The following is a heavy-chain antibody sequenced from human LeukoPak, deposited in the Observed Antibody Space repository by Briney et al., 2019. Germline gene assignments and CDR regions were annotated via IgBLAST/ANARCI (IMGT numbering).Heavy chain of an antibody. CDR3: VRGFYSPHY. CDR2: IQYTGST. J-gene: IGHJ4*02. Sequence: SETLSLTCTVSGDSFSGISFYWSWIRQPPGKGLQYIGYIQYTGSTNYNPSLKSRVTISVDTSKKQFSLKLSSVTAADTAVYYCVRGFYSPHYWGQGTLVTVSS. CDR1: GDSFSGISFY. D-gene: IGHD4-11*01. V-gene: IGHV4-61*01.